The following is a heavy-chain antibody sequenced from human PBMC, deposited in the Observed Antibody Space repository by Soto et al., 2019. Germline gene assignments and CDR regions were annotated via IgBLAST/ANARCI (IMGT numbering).Heavy chain of an antibody. V-gene: IGHV5-51*01. CDR1: GYIFTTYW. Sequence: GESLKISCQGSGYIFTTYWIGWVRQMPGKGLEWMGIIYPTDSDTRYSPSFQGQVTISADKSITTAYLQWSSLRASDTAVYYCARSGYSSQGMDVWGQGTTVTVS. D-gene: IGHD5-12*01. J-gene: IGHJ6*02. CDR3: ARSGYSSQGMDV. CDR2: IYPTDSDT.